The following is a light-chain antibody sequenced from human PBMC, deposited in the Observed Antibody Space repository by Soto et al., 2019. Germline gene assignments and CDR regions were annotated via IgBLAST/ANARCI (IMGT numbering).Light chain of an antibody. Sequence: QSVLTQPPSASGSPGQSITIPCTGTSSDVGGYNYVSWYQQHPGKAPKLMIYDVTNRPSGVSNRFSGSKSGNTASLTISGLQAEDEADYYCSSYTGSTTLGVFGTGTKVTVL. V-gene: IGLV2-14*01. CDR3: SSYTGSTTLGV. J-gene: IGLJ1*01. CDR2: DVT. CDR1: SSDVGGYNY.